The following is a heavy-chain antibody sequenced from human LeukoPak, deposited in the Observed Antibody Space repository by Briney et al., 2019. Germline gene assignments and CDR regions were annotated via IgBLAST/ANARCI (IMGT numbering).Heavy chain of an antibody. CDR2: IDWDDDK. D-gene: IGHD1-1*01. J-gene: IGHJ4*02. CDR1: GFSLTTSGMC. V-gene: IGHV2-70*11. CDR3: ARLISVANWNLAY. Sequence: SGPALLKPTQTLTLTCTFSGFSLTTSGMCVSWIRQPPGKALEWLARIDWDDDKYYSTSLKTRLTISKDTSKNQVVLTMTNMDPVDTATYYCARLISVANWNLAYWGQSTRVTVSS.